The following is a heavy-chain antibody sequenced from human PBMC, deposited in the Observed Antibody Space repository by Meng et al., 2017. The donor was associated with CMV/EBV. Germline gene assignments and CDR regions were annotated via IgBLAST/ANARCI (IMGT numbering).Heavy chain of an antibody. CDR1: GFTVSSNY. D-gene: IGHD6-19*01. CDR2: IYSGGST. CDR3: ARDGRFSDISSGWYRDKYYYYGMDV. V-gene: IGHV3-53*01. Sequence: GGSLRLSCAASGFTVSSNYMSWVRQAPGKGLEWVSVIYSGGSTYYADSVKGRFTISRDNSKNTLYLQMNSLRAEDTAVYYCARDGRFSDISSGWYRDKYYYYGMDVWGQGTTVTVSS. J-gene: IGHJ6*02.